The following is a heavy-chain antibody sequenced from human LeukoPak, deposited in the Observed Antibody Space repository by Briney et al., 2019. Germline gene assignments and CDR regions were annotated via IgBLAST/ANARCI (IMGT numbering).Heavy chain of an antibody. V-gene: IGHV3-74*01. Sequence: GGSLRLSCAASGFTFSRHWMHWVRQAPGKGLVWVSRINSDESTIDYADSVKGRFTISRDNVKNTMYLQMNSLRAEDTAVYYCIRALSGSEDYWGQGTLVTVSS. CDR2: INSDESTI. D-gene: IGHD2-15*01. CDR3: IRALSGSEDY. CDR1: GFTFSRHW. J-gene: IGHJ4*02.